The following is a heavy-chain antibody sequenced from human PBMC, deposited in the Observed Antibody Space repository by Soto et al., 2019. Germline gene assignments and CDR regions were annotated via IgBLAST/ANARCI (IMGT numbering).Heavy chain of an antibody. D-gene: IGHD2-2*03. CDR1: GDTFTSCG. CDR2: ISAYNGNT. V-gene: IGHV1-18*01. CDR3: ASDMDRMIYGMAV. Sequence: SVKVCWKASGDTFTSCGISWVRQAPGQGLEWMGWISAYNGNTNYAQKLQGRVTVTTDTSTSTAYMELKSLRSDDTAVYYCASDMDRMIYGMAVWGQRTTVTVSS. J-gene: IGHJ6*02.